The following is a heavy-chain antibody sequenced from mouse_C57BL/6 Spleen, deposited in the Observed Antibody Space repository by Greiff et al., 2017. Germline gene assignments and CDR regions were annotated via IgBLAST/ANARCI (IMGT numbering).Heavy chain of an antibody. Sequence: QVQLQQSGPELVKPGASVKLSCKASGYTFTSYDINWVKQRPGQGLEWIGWIYPRDGSTKYNEKFKGKATLTVDTSSSTAYMELHSLTSEDSAVYFCARSTYYSNYEAMDYWGQGTSVTVSS. D-gene: IGHD2-5*01. CDR2: IYPRDGST. CDR3: ARSTYYSNYEAMDY. CDR1: GYTFTSYD. J-gene: IGHJ4*01. V-gene: IGHV1-85*01.